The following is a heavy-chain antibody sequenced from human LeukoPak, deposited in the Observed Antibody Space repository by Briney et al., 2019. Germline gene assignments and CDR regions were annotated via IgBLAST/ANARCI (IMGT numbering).Heavy chain of an antibody. Sequence: GRSLRHSCAASGFTFSSYAMHWVRQAPGKGLEWVAVISYDGSNKYYADSVKGRFTISRDNSKNTLYLQMNSLRAEDTAVYYCARGSRFGVRGVMGDYWGQGTLVTVSS. J-gene: IGHJ4*02. D-gene: IGHD3-10*01. CDR2: ISYDGSNK. CDR3: ARGSRFGVRGVMGDY. CDR1: GFTFSSYA. V-gene: IGHV3-30-3*01.